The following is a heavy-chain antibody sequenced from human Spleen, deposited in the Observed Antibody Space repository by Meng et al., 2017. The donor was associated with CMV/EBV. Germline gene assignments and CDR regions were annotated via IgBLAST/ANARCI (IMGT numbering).Heavy chain of an antibody. V-gene: IGHV4-59*01. D-gene: IGHD3-3*01. CDR1: GGSISSYY. CDR2: IYYSGST. J-gene: IGHJ4*02. Sequence: SETLSLTCTVSGGSISSYYWSWIRQPPGKGLEWIGYIYYSGSTNYNPSLKSRVTISVDTSKNQFSLKLSSVTAADTAVYYCAREQIDFWSGYRRTYFDYWGQGTLVTVSS. CDR3: AREQIDFWSGYRRTYFDY.